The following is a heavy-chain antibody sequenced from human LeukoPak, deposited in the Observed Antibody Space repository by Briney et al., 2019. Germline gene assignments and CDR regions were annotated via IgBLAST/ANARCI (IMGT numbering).Heavy chain of an antibody. J-gene: IGHJ4*02. CDR2: LYPRDSNT. Sequence: KAGESLKISCKGSGYSFTSYWIGWVRQMPGKGLEWVGILYPRDSNTRYSPSFQGQVTISADKSISTAYLQWSSLKASDSAMYYCLAYYYDSSGSHFDYWGQGTLVTVSS. D-gene: IGHD3-22*01. CDR3: LAYYYDSSGSHFDY. CDR1: GYSFTSYW. V-gene: IGHV5-51*01.